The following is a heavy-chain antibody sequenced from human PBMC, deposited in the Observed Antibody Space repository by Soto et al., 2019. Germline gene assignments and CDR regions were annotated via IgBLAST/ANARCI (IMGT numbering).Heavy chain of an antibody. CDR3: AREDFWKGHSDAFDL. CDR1: GDSVAGASAA. D-gene: IGHD3-3*01. V-gene: IGHV6-1*01. J-gene: IGHJ3*01. Sequence: QSLSRTCVISGDSVAGASAAWTCIRQSPSRGLEWLGRTYFRFQWHTDYAISVESRITINADTSKNQFSLQLNSVTPEDTALYYCAREDFWKGHSDAFDLWGQGTMVTVSS. CDR2: TYFRFQWHT.